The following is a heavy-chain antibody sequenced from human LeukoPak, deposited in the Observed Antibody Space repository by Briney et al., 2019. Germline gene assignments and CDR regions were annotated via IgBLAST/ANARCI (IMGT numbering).Heavy chain of an antibody. CDR3: ARALKAFDC. CDR1: GGTFSSYN. Sequence: GGSLRLSCAASGGTFSSYNMHWVRQAPGKGQEWVSSISSGGHYIYYADSVKGRFTISRDNAKNSLYLQVNSLRAEDTAVYYCARALKAFDCWGQGTLVTVSS. J-gene: IGHJ4*02. CDR2: ISSGGHYI. V-gene: IGHV3-21*01.